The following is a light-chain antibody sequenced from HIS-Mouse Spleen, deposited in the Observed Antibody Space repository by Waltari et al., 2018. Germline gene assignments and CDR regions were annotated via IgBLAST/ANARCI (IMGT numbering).Light chain of an antibody. V-gene: IGLV3-10*01. CDR2: EDS. Sequence: SYELTQPPSVSVSPGQTARTTCSGAALPKKYAYWYQQKSGQAPVLVIYEDSKRPSGIPGRFSGSSSGTRATWTISGAQVEDEADYYCYSTDSSGNHRVFGGGTKLTVL. CDR3: YSTDSSGNHRV. J-gene: IGLJ2*01. CDR1: ALPKKY.